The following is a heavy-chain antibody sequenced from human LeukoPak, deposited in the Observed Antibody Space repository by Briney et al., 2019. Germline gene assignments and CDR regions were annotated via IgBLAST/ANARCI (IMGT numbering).Heavy chain of an antibody. V-gene: IGHV1-2*02. CDR2: INPNSGGT. Sequence: GSVTVSCKASGYTFTGYYMHWVRQAPGQGLEWMGWINPNSGGTNYAQNFQGRVTMTRDTSISTAYMELSRLRSDDTAVYYCARDKSWDYWGQGTLVTVSS. CDR3: ARDKSWDY. J-gene: IGHJ4*02. CDR1: GYTFTGYY.